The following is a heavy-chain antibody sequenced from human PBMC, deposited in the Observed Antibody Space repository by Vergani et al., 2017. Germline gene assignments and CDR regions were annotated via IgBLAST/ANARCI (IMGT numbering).Heavy chain of an antibody. CDR3: ARAPYYYDSSGYYLN. CDR2: INPNSGGT. CDR1: GYTFTGYY. D-gene: IGHD3-22*01. Sequence: QVQLVQSGAEVKKPGASVKVSCKASGYTFTGYYMHWVRQAPGQGLEWMGWINPNSGGTNYAQKFQGWVTMTRDTSISTAYMELSRLRSDDTAVYYCARAPYYYDSSGYYLNWGQGPLVTVSS. J-gene: IGHJ4*02. V-gene: IGHV1-2*04.